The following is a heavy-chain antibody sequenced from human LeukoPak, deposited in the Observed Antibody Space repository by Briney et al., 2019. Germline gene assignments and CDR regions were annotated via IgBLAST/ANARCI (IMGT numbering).Heavy chain of an antibody. V-gene: IGHV4-39*07. J-gene: IGHJ4*02. D-gene: IGHD1-26*01. CDR1: GGSMSSSSYY. Sequence: SETLSLTCTVSGGSMSSSSYYWGWIRQPPGEGPEWIGNIYHSGRTYYNPSLKSRATISVDTSKNQFSLKLSSVTAADTAVYYCARDRSRWDLLPFDYWGQGALVTVSS. CDR2: IYHSGRT. CDR3: ARDRSRWDLLPFDY.